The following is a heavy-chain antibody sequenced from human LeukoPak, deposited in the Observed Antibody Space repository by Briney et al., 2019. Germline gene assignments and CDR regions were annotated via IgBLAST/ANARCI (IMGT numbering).Heavy chain of an antibody. D-gene: IGHD5-12*01. J-gene: IGHJ4*02. Sequence: PGGSLRLSCAASGFTFSNYIMNWVRQAPGKGLEWVSSISSSSYIYNADSVRGRFTISRDNAKNSLYLQMNSLRAEDTAVYFCARDGGGYGVIDYWGQGTLVTVSS. V-gene: IGHV3-21*01. CDR3: ARDGGGYGVIDY. CDR2: ISSSSYI. CDR1: GFTFSNYI.